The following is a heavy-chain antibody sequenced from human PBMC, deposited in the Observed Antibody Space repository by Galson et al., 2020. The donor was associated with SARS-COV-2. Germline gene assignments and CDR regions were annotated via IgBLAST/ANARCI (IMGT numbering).Heavy chain of an antibody. Sequence: NSGGSLRLSCAASGFALSNSAMHWVRQAPGKGLEWVSSISSSSSYIYYADSVKGRFTISRDNAKNSLYLQMNSLRAEDTAVYYCARDTYYYDSSGYVFDYWGQGTLVTVSS. CDR2: ISSSSSYI. V-gene: IGHV3-21*01. CDR1: GFALSNSA. D-gene: IGHD3-22*01. CDR3: ARDTYYYDSSGYVFDY. J-gene: IGHJ4*02.